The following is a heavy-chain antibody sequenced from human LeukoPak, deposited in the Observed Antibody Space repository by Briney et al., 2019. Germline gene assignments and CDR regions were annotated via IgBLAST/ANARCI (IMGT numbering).Heavy chain of an antibody. J-gene: IGHJ5*02. D-gene: IGHD4/OR15-4a*01. CDR3: AREVKGLDYGLDP. Sequence: SETLSLTCTVSGYSISSGYYWGWIRQPPGKGLEWIGRIYHSGSTYYNPSLKSRVTISVDTSKNHFSLKLSSVTAADTAVYYCAREVKGLDYGLDPWGQGTLVTVSS. CDR2: IYHSGST. CDR1: GYSISSGYY. V-gene: IGHV4-38-2*02.